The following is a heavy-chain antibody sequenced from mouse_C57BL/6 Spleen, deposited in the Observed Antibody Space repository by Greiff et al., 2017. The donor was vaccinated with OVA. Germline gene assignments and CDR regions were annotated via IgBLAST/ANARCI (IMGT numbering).Heavy chain of an antibody. CDR3: ARGVDYDNYYAMDY. CDR2: IDPSDSYT. Sequence: QVQLQQPGAELVMPGASVELSCKASGYTFTSYWMHWVKPRPGQGLEWIGEIDPSDSYTNYNQKFKGKSTLTVDKSSSTAYMQLSSLTSEDSAVDYCARGVDYDNYYAMDYWGQGTSVTVSS. CDR1: GYTFTSYW. J-gene: IGHJ4*01. D-gene: IGHD2-4*01. V-gene: IGHV1-69*01.